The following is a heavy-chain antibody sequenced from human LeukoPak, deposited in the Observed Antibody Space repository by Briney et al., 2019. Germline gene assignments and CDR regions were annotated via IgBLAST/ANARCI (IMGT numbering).Heavy chain of an antibody. Sequence: SETLSLTCTVSGASIRSNTECWGWIRQPPGKGLEWIGSIYHSGSTYYNPSLKSRVTISVDTSKNQFSLKLSSVTAADTAVYYCARGYSSGWETPYYFDYWGQGTLVTVSS. D-gene: IGHD6-19*01. V-gene: IGHV4-39*07. J-gene: IGHJ4*02. CDR3: ARGYSSGWETPYYFDY. CDR1: GASIRSNTEC. CDR2: IYHSGST.